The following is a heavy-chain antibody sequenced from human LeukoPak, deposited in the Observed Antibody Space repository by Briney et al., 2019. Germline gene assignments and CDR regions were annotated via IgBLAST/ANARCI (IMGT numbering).Heavy chain of an antibody. D-gene: IGHD1-7*01. CDR1: GFTFDNYA. V-gene: IGHV3-21*01. CDR3: ARDARYNWNYYGSNDWFDP. Sequence: GGSLRLSCAASGFTFDNYAMTWVRQAPGKGLEWVSSISSSSSYIYYADSVKGRFTISRDNAKNSLYLQMNSLRAEDTAVYYCARDARYNWNYYGSNDWFDPWGQGTLVTVSS. J-gene: IGHJ5*02. CDR2: ISSSSSYI.